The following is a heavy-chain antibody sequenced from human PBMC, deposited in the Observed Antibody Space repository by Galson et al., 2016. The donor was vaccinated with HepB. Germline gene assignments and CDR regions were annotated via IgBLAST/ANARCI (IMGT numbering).Heavy chain of an antibody. D-gene: IGHD3-16*01. Sequence: SLRLSCAASSFSFRTYSMHWVRQAPGKGLEWVSSISSGGSHIYYSDSLKGRFTISRDNARNSLYLQMNSLGAEDTAVYYCARGGTEYTLDAFDFWGQGTMVTVSS. V-gene: IGHV3-21*01. CDR1: SFSFRTYS. J-gene: IGHJ3*01. CDR2: ISSGGSHI. CDR3: ARGGTEYTLDAFDF.